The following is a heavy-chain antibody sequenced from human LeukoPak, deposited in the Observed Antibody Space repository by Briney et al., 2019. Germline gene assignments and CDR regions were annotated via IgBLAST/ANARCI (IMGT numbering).Heavy chain of an antibody. V-gene: IGHV1-2*02. J-gene: IGHJ5*02. Sequence: ASVKVSCKASGYTFTGYYMHWVRQAPGQGLEWMGWINPNSGGTNYAQKFQGRVTMTRDTSISTAYMELSRLRSDDTAVYYCARDTTYYDILTGYYPRDWFDPWGQGTLVTVSS. CDR1: GYTFTGYY. D-gene: IGHD3-9*01. CDR3: ARDTTYYDILTGYYPRDWFDP. CDR2: INPNSGGT.